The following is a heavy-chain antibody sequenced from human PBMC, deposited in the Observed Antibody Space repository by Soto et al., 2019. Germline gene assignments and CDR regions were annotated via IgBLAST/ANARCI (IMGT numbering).Heavy chain of an antibody. D-gene: IGHD6-13*01. Sequence: EVQLLESGGGLVQPGGSLRLSCAASGFTFSNYAVTCVRQAPGKGLEWVSTISGSGGSTYYADSVKGRFTICRDNSKYTLYLQMNSLRAEDTAVYYCAKDQGSSWYEIDYWGQGTLVTVSS. J-gene: IGHJ4*02. CDR3: AKDQGSSWYEIDY. V-gene: IGHV3-23*01. CDR2: ISGSGGST. CDR1: GFTFSNYA.